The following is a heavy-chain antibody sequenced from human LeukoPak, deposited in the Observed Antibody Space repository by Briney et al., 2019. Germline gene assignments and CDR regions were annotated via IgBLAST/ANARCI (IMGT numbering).Heavy chain of an antibody. CDR2: MNPNSGNT. Sequence: ASVKVSCKASGYTFTSYDINWVRQATGQGLEWMGWMNPNSGNTGYAQKFQGRVTMTRNTSISTAYMELSSLRSEDPAVYYCATEVAAAGMSYFDYWGQGNLVTVSS. D-gene: IGHD6-13*01. J-gene: IGHJ4*02. CDR1: GYTFTSYD. CDR3: ATEVAAAGMSYFDY. V-gene: IGHV1-8*01.